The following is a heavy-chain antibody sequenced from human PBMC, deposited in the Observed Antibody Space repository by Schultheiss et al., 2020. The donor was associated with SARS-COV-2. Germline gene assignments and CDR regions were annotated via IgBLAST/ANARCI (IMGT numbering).Heavy chain of an antibody. CDR1: GYSFTSYW. J-gene: IGHJ5*02. V-gene: IGHV5-10-1*01. CDR3: ARHLPAAIRGIAAPFDP. CDR2: IDPSDSYT. Sequence: GESLKISCKGSGYSFTSYWISWVRQMPGKGLEWMGRIDPSDSYTNYSPSFQGHVTISADKSISTAYLQWSSLKASDTAMYYCARHLPAAIRGIAAPFDPWGQGTLVTVSS. D-gene: IGHD2-2*02.